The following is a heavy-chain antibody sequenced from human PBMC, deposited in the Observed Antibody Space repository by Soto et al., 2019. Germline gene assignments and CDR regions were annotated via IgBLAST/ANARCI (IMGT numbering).Heavy chain of an antibody. D-gene: IGHD3-10*01. V-gene: IGHV4-59*01. CDR1: VGCISGYY. J-gene: IGHJ4*02. CDR2: IYDTGRT. Sequence: SETLSLACTVSVGCISGYYGSWIRQTPGKGLEWLGYIYDTGRTTYNPSLRSRVTISVDTSRNQFSLKLSSVTAADSALYYCARVEYRSGSYYFDFWGQGTLVTVSS. CDR3: ARVEYRSGSYYFDF.